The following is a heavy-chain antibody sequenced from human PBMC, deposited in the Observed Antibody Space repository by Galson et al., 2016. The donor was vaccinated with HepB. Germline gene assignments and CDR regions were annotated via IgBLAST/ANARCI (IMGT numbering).Heavy chain of an antibody. J-gene: IGHJ6*02. CDR2: LSTSSSTI. CDR1: GFTFSSYG. Sequence: SLRLSCAASGFTFSSYGMNWVRQAPGKGLEWVSFLSTSSSTIYYSDSVKGRFTVSRDNGQNSLYLQMNSLRDEYTAVSYCARGVLYLDWYQLEGYGMDVWGQETTVTVSS. D-gene: IGHD3-9*01. CDR3: ARGVLYLDWYQLEGYGMDV. V-gene: IGHV3-48*02.